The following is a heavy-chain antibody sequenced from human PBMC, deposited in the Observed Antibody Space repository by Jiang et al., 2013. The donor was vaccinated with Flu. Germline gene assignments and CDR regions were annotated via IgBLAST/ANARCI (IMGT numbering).Heavy chain of an antibody. D-gene: IGHD3-16*01. Sequence: GAEVKKPGASVKVSCKASGCTFTGYYMHWVRQAPGQGLEWMGWINPNSGGTNYAQKFQGWVTMTRDTSISTAYMELSRLRSDDTAVYYCARDQFTFGGVYSHAFDIWGQGTMVTVSS. V-gene: IGHV1-2*04. J-gene: IGHJ3*02. CDR3: ARDQFTFGGVYSHAFDI. CDR2: INPNSGGT. CDR1: GCTFTGYY.